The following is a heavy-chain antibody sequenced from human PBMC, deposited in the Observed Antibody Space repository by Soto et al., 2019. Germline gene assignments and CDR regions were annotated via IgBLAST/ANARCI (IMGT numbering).Heavy chain of an antibody. Sequence: ASVKVSCKASGYTFTSYGISWVRQAPGQGLEWMGWINPNSGGTNYAQKFQGWVTMTRDTSISTAYMGLSRLRSDDTAVYYCARVGYYYDSSGYFDYWGQGTLVTVSS. CDR1: GYTFTSYG. CDR2: INPNSGGT. J-gene: IGHJ4*02. CDR3: ARVGYYYDSSGYFDY. V-gene: IGHV1-2*04. D-gene: IGHD3-22*01.